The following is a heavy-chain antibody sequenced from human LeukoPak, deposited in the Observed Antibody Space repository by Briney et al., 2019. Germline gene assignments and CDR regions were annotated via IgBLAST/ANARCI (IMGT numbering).Heavy chain of an antibody. CDR3: ARDGSGWYDEYYFDY. J-gene: IGHJ4*02. CDR1: GFTFSSYA. CDR2: ISYDGSNK. D-gene: IGHD6-19*01. Sequence: PGGSLRLSCAASGFTFSSYAMHWVRQAPGKGLEWVAVISYDGSNKYYADSVKGRFTISRDNSKNTLYLQMNCLRAEDTAVYYCARDGSGWYDEYYFDYWGQGTLVTVSS. V-gene: IGHV3-30*04.